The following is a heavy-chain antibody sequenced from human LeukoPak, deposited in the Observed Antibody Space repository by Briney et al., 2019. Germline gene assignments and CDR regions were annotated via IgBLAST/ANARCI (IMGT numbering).Heavy chain of an antibody. V-gene: IGHV4-59*01. CDR1: GGSISSYY. Sequence: SETLSLTCTVSGGSISSYYWSWIRQPPGKGLEWIGYIYYSGSTNYNPSLKSRVTISVDTSKNQFSLKLSSVTAADTAVYYCARVNYYDSSGYYSSYYFDYWGQGTLVTVSS. D-gene: IGHD3-22*01. CDR3: ARVNYYDSSGYYSSYYFDY. CDR2: IYYSGST. J-gene: IGHJ4*02.